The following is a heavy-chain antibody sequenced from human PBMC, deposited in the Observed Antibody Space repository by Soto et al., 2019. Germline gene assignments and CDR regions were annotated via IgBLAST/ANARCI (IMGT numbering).Heavy chain of an antibody. Sequence: LSLTCTVSGGSISSGGYYWSWIRQHPGKGLEWIGYIYYSGSTYYNPSLKSRVTISVDTSKNQFSLKLSSVTAADTAVYYCARGGNWNYDYWGQGTLVTVSS. V-gene: IGHV4-31*03. J-gene: IGHJ4*02. CDR1: GGSISSGGYY. CDR3: ARGGNWNYDY. CDR2: IYYSGST. D-gene: IGHD1-7*01.